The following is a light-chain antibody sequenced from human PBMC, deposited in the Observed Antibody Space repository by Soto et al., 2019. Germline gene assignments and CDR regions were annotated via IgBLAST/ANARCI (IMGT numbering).Light chain of an antibody. V-gene: IGKV1-5*03. CDR3: QHYNSYSEA. J-gene: IGKJ1*01. CDR2: KAS. Sequence: DIQITQSPFTLSVSFVDRVTLPFRASQTISSWLAWYQQKPGKAPKLLIYKASTLKSGVPSRFSGSGSGTEFTLTISSLQPDDFATYYCQHYNSYSEAFGQGTKVDI. CDR1: QTISSW.